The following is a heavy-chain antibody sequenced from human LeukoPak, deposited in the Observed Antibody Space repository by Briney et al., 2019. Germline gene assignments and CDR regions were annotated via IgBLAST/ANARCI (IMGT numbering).Heavy chain of an antibody. Sequence: GGSLRLSCAPSGFTFSSYWMSWVRQAPGKGLEWVGRIKNKNDGGTTDYAEPVKGRFTISRDDSKSTLYLEMNSLKIEDTAMYYCSTDVYIWGQGTLVTVSS. CDR1: GFTFSSYW. J-gene: IGHJ4*02. CDR3: STDVYI. V-gene: IGHV3-15*01. CDR2: IKNKNDGGTT.